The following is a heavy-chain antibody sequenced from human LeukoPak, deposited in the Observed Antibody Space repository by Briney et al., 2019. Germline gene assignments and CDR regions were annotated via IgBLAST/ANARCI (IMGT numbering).Heavy chain of an antibody. V-gene: IGHV3-48*03. CDR2: ISSSGGTI. CDR3: ARETGYGDYVGYYFDY. J-gene: IGHJ4*02. D-gene: IGHD4-17*01. CDR1: GFTFSSYE. Sequence: GGSLRLSCAASGFTFSSYEMNWVRQAPGKGLEWVSYISSSGGTIYYADSVKGRFTISRDNAKNSLYLQMNSLRAEDTAVYYCARETGYGDYVGYYFDYWGQGTLVTVSS.